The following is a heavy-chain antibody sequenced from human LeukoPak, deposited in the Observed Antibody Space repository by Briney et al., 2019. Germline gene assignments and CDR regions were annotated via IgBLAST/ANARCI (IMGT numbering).Heavy chain of an antibody. J-gene: IGHJ1*01. D-gene: IGHD4-23*01. V-gene: IGHV4-34*01. Sequence: SETLSLTCAVYGGSLSAYYWTWIRQPPGKGLEWIGEINHGGSANYNPSLKSRVTISIDTSKNQFSLKLSSVTAADTAVYYCARYLDYGGNSRVFQHWGQGTLVTVSS. CDR3: ARYLDYGGNSRVFQH. CDR1: GGSLSAYY. CDR2: INHGGSA.